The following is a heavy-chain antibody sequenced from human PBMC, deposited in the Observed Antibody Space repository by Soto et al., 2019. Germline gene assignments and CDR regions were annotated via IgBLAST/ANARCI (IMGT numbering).Heavy chain of an antibody. CDR2: IIPIFGTA. D-gene: IGHD5-18*01. Sequence: QVQLVQSGAEVKKPGSSVKVSCKASGGTFSSYAISWVRQAPGQGLEWMGGIIPIFGTANYAQKFQGRVTITADESTSTAYMELSRLRSEDTAVYYCAVSNTAMAETPVDYWGQGTLVTVSS. CDR3: AVSNTAMAETPVDY. V-gene: IGHV1-69*12. J-gene: IGHJ4*02. CDR1: GGTFSSYA.